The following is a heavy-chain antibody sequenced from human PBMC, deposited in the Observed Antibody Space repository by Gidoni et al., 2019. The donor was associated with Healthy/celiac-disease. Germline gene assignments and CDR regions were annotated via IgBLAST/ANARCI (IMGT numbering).Heavy chain of an antibody. CDR1: GFTFSSYS. Sequence: EVQLVESGGGLVQPGGSLRLSCAASGFTFSSYSMNWVRQAPGKGLEWVSYISSSSSTIYYAYSVKGRFTISRDNAKNSLYLQMNSLRDEDTAVYYCARDVARENNFFNSGYEGEHGANDYWGQGTLVTVSS. CDR2: ISSSSSTI. J-gene: IGHJ4*02. V-gene: IGHV3-48*02. D-gene: IGHD5-12*01. CDR3: ARDVARENNFFNSGYEGEHGANDY.